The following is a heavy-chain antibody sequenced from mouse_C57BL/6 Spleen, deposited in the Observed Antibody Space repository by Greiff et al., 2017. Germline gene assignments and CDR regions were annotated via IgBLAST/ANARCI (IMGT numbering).Heavy chain of an antibody. CDR1: GFNIKDYY. V-gene: IGHV14-2*01. D-gene: IGHD3-2*01. CDR2: IDPEDGET. CDR3: ARQTAPSYAMDY. Sequence: EVQLQQSGAELVKPGASVKLSCTASGFNIKDYYMHWVKQRTEQGLEWIGRIDPEDGETKSAPKFQGKATITADTSSNTAYLQLSSLTSEDTAVYYCARQTAPSYAMDYWGQGTSVTVSS. J-gene: IGHJ4*01.